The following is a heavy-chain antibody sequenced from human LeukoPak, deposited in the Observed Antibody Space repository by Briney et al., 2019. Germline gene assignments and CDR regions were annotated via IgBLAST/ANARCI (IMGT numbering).Heavy chain of an antibody. CDR2: INSNSGDT. Sequence: ASVRVSCKSSGYTFTDYYIHWVRQAPGQGLEWMGWINSNSGDTEYAQTFQGRGTMTRHTSISTFYMALVGLTSDGTAVYYCARGRRGGYGLDVWDQGTTVTAPS. D-gene: IGHD2-15*01. J-gene: IGHJ6*02. CDR3: ARGRRGGYGLDV. CDR1: GYTFTDYY. V-gene: IGHV1-2*02.